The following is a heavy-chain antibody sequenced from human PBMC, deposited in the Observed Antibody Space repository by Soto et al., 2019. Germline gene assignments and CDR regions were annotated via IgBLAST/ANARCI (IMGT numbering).Heavy chain of an antibody. Sequence: QVQLQESGPGLVKPSETLSLTCTVSGGSMGNYYWFWIRQFAGKELEWIGRVSSSGNTNDNPSLKSRATLSIDTSKNQFSLKLSSVTAADTAVYYCARADYDFLTGSYAVDVWGQGTTVTVSS. CDR1: GGSMGNYY. CDR3: ARADYDFLTGSYAVDV. J-gene: IGHJ6*02. V-gene: IGHV4-4*07. D-gene: IGHD3-9*01. CDR2: VSSSGNT.